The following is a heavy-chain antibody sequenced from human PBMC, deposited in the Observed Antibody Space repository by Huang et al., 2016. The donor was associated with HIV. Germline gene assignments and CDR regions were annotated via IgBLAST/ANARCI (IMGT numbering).Heavy chain of an antibody. Sequence: QVQLQPWGAGLLKPSETLSLTCAVYGGSLSNYYWDGIREPPGKGLEGSGEITHSDSTNDNPSLKSRVTISLDTSKNQFSLRLRSLTAADTSVYYCARVDFSYGSRLPLHWGQGTLVTVSS. J-gene: IGHJ4*02. CDR2: ITHSDST. CDR3: ARVDFSYGSRLPLH. D-gene: IGHD3-16*01. CDR1: GGSLSNYY. V-gene: IGHV4-34*02.